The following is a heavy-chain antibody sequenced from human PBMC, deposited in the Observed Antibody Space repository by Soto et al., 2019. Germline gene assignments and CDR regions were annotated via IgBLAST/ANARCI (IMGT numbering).Heavy chain of an antibody. Sequence: QVQLQESGPGLVKPSQTLSLTCTVSGGSISSGGYYWSWIRQHPGKGLEWIGYIYYSGSTYYNPSLKRRVTNPVDTSKNQFSLKLSSVTAADTAVYYCAGAESGVDSSGYPVDPWGQGTLVTVSS. CDR3: AGAESGVDSSGYPVDP. CDR2: IYYSGST. CDR1: GGSISSGGYY. J-gene: IGHJ5*02. V-gene: IGHV4-31*03. D-gene: IGHD3-22*01.